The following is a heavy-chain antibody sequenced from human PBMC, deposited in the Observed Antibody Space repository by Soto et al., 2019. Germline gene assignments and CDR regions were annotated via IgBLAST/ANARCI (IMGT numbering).Heavy chain of an antibody. CDR1: GYTFTTYG. CDR2: ISAYNGNT. V-gene: IGHV1-18*01. D-gene: IGHD4-17*01. CDR3: GRAPTGDYVGGIY. J-gene: IGHJ4*02. Sequence: QVQLVQSGAEVKMPGASVKVSCKASGYTFTTYGISWVRQAPGQGLEWMGWISAYNGNTNYAQKFQDRVTMTTDTSTNTAYMDLRSLRFDDTAVYYCGRAPTGDYVGGIYCGQGTQVTVSS.